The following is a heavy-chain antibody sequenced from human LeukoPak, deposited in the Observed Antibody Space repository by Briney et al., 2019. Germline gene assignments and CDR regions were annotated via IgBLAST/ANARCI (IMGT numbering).Heavy chain of an antibody. CDR3: VRYCTIGVCSRRNFDY. D-gene: IGHD2-8*01. J-gene: IGHJ4*02. Sequence: GGSLRLSCGVSGFSVSSYWMSWVRQAPGKGLEWVATIKQDGSDRYYVDSAKGRFTIARDDAKNSLYLQMNSLRADDTAVYYCVRYCTIGVCSRRNFDYWGQGTLVTVSS. CDR1: GFSVSSYW. CDR2: IKQDGSDR. V-gene: IGHV3-7*01.